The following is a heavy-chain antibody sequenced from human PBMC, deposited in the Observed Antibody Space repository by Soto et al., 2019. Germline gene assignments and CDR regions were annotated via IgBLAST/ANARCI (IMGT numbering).Heavy chain of an antibody. Sequence: QLVQSGAEVKKPGSSVKVSCKAAGGAFSNHAISWVRQAPGQGLEWMGGIIPIFGTPMYAQEFTGRVTVTADKSMSTVYMELSSLRSEDTAVYYCARGDTGDVYRYGPYPYYYCSVDVWGQGTTVTVSS. V-gene: IGHV1-69*06. J-gene: IGHJ6*02. CDR3: ARGDTGDVYRYGPYPYYYCSVDV. D-gene: IGHD5-18*01. CDR2: IIPIFGTP. CDR1: GGAFSNHA.